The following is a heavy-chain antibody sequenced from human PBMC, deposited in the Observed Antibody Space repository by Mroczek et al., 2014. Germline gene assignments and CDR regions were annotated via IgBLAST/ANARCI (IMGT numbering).Heavy chain of an antibody. CDR3: ARGPLAALVPFDY. J-gene: IGHJ4*02. CDR1: GGSISSGGYY. CDR2: IYYSGST. V-gene: IGHV4-31*03. D-gene: IGHD6-6*01. Sequence: QVQLVQSGPGLVKPSQTLSLTCTVSGGSISSGGYYWSWIRQHPGKGLEWIGYIYYSGSTYYNPSLKSRVTISVDTSKNQFSLKLSSVTAADTAVYYCARGPLAALVPFDYWGQGTLVTVSS.